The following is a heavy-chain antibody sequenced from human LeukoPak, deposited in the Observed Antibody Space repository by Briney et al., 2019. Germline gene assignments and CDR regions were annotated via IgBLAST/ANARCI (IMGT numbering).Heavy chain of an antibody. V-gene: IGHV4-61*01. CDR2: IYYSGNT. CDR3: ARGPSSGYSYG. CDR1: GDSISGSSYY. Sequence: PSETLSLTCTVSGDSISGSSYYWSWIRQPPGKGLEWIGYIYYSGNTNYNPSLKSRVTISVDTSKNQFSLNLSSVTAADTAVYYCARGPSSGYSYGWGQGTLVTVSS. J-gene: IGHJ4*02. D-gene: IGHD5-18*01.